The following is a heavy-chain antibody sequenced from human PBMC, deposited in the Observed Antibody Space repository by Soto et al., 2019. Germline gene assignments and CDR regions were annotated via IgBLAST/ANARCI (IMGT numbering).Heavy chain of an antibody. D-gene: IGHD3-22*01. CDR3: AASRGFDSSGYSGYYYGMDV. Sequence: EVQLVESGGGWVQPGGSLRLSCAASVFTFDDYAMHGVRHRPGGGLGWVSGITWISDEIGYPDSGKGRFSISRDNAKKYLYLQMNSLRPDDTALYYCAASRGFDSSGYSGYYYGMDVWGQGTTVTVSS. CDR2: ITWISDEI. J-gene: IGHJ6*02. CDR1: VFTFDDYA. V-gene: IGHV3-9*01.